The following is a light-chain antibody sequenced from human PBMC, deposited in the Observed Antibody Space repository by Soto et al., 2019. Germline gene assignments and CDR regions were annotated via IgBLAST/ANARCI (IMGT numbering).Light chain of an antibody. J-gene: IGKJ1*01. V-gene: IGKV3-15*01. CDR3: QQYNNFPSWT. Sequence: EIVMTQSPVSCSGSPVERSTLSGVASQSVFSNLAWYQQPARQAPRLLIYGASTRAPGIPARFSGSGSGTEFTLTISSLQSEDFAVYYCQQYNNFPSWTFGEGTKVDIK. CDR2: GAS. CDR1: QSVFSN.